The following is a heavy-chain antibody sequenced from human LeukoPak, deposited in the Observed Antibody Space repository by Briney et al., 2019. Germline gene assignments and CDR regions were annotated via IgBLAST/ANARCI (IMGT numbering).Heavy chain of an antibody. CDR3: AKSWGYTRPYYNYMDV. CDR1: GFSFSYYA. J-gene: IGHJ6*03. Sequence: GGSLRLSCAASGFSFSYYAMSWVRQAPGKGLEWVSVIGYRGGSIYYGNSVKGRFTISRDNSENTLSLQMNGLRPEDTAVYYCAKSWGYTRPYYNYMDVWGKGTTVTVSS. V-gene: IGHV3-23*01. D-gene: IGHD3-16*02. CDR2: IGYRGGSI.